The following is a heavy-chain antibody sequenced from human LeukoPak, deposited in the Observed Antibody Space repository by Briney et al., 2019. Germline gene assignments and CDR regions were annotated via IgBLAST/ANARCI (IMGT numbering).Heavy chain of an antibody. CDR2: IYYSGST. CDR1: GYSINSGYY. V-gene: IGHV4-61*01. D-gene: IGHD2-8*01. Sequence: PSETLSLTCTVSGYSINSGYYWGWIRQPPGKGLEWIGYIYYSGSTNYNPSLKSRVTISVDTSKNQFSLKLSSVTAADTAVYYCARADTEWAPFDYWGQGTLVTVSS. CDR3: ARADTEWAPFDY. J-gene: IGHJ4*02.